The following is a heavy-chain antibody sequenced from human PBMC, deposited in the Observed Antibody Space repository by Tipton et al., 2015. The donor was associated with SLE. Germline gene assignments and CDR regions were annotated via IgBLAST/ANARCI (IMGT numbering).Heavy chain of an antibody. CDR1: GFNFDNYG. J-gene: IGHJ4*02. D-gene: IGHD5-12*01. CDR2: ISGSGVDP. CDR3: AKIPSVVATIAVFDY. V-gene: IGHV3-23*01. Sequence: SLRLSCAASGFNFDNYGMSWVRQAPGKGLEWVSAISGSGVDPYYADSVKGRFTISRDNSKNTLYLQMNSLRAEDTAVYYCAKIPSVVATIAVFDYWGQGTLVTVSS.